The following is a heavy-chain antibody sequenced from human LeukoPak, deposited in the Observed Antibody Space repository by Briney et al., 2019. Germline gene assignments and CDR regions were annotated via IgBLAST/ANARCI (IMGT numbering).Heavy chain of an antibody. J-gene: IGHJ1*01. D-gene: IGHD2-2*02. V-gene: IGHV3-30*02. CDR1: GFTFSSYG. CDR3: SRGVPAAIGYFQH. Sequence: SGGSLRLSCAASGFTFSSYGMHWVRQAPGKGLEWVAFIRYDGSNKYYADSVKGRFTISRDNSKNTLYLQMNSLRAEDTAVYYCSRGVPAAIGYFQHWGQGTLVTVSS. CDR2: IRYDGSNK.